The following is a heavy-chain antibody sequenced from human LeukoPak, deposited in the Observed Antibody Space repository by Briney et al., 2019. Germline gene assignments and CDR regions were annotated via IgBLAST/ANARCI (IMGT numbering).Heavy chain of an antibody. Sequence: SETLSLTCTVSGGSISSSSYYWGWIRQPPGKGLEWVGYIHSGNSNYHPSLQSRVTISVDTSKNQYSLNLNSVTAAATAVYFCARRPWGGMDVWGQGTTVTVSS. D-gene: IGHD1-26*01. J-gene: IGHJ6*02. CDR1: GGSISSSSYY. V-gene: IGHV4-61*05. CDR2: IHSGNS. CDR3: ARRPWGGMDV.